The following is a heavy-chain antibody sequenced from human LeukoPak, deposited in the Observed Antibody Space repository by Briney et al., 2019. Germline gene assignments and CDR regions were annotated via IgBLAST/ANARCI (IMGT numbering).Heavy chain of an antibody. CDR2: IYYSGST. J-gene: IGHJ4*02. CDR3: ARGGSSGYPFDY. V-gene: IGHV4-59*08. Sequence: SETLSLTCTVSGGSISSYYWSWIRQPPGQGLEWIGYIYYSGSTYYNPSLKSRVTISVDTSKNQFSLKLSSVTAADTAVYYCARGGSSGYPFDYWGQGTLVTVSS. CDR1: GGSISSYY. D-gene: IGHD3-22*01.